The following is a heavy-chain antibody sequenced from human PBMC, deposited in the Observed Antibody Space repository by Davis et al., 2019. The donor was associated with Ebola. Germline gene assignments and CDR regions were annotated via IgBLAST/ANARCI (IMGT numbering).Heavy chain of an antibody. D-gene: IGHD3-3*01. CDR3: ARDGGRITIFGVAWSAFDI. V-gene: IGHV1-24*01. CDR1: GYTLTELS. CDR2: FDPEDGET. Sequence: AASVKVSCKVSGYTLTELSMHWVRQAPGKGLEWMGGFDPEDGETIYAQKFQGRVTMTRDTSISTAYMELSRLRSDDTAVYYCARDGGRITIFGVAWSAFDIWGQGTMVTVSS. J-gene: IGHJ3*02.